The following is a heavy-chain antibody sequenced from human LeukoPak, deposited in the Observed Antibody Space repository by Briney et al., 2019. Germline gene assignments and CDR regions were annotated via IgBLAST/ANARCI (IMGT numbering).Heavy chain of an antibody. CDR1: GGSISSSSYY. J-gene: IGHJ4*02. Sequence: PSETLSLTCTVSGGSISSSSYYWGWIRRPPGKGLEWIGSIYYSGSTYYNPSLKSRVTISVDTSKNQFSLKLSSVTAADTAVYYCARGHRGYSYGDLDYWGQGTLVTVSS. CDR3: ARGHRGYSYGDLDY. D-gene: IGHD5-18*01. CDR2: IYYSGST. V-gene: IGHV4-39*07.